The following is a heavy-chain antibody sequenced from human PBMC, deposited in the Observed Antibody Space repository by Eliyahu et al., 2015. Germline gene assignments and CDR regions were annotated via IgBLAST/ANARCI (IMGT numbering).Heavy chain of an antibody. V-gene: IGHV3-23*01. CDR3: AKDRYFYYYGMDV. Sequence: EVQLLESGGGLVQPGGSLRLSCXASGXTFSSYAMXWVRQAPGKGLEWVSAISGSGGSTYYADSVKGRFTISRDNSKNTLYLQMNSLRAEDTAVYYCAKDRYFYYYGMDVWGQGTTVTVSS. CDR1: GXTFSSYA. D-gene: IGHD3-16*02. CDR2: ISGSGGST. J-gene: IGHJ6*02.